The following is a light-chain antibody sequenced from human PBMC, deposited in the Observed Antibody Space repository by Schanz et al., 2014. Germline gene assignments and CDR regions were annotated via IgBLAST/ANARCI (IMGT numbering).Light chain of an antibody. CDR2: DVT. J-gene: IGLJ3*02. CDR1: SSDIGAYTY. CDR3: AAWDDSLSGRV. Sequence: QSALTQPRSVSGSPGQSVTISCTGTSSDIGAYTYVSWYQQPPGKAPKLMIYDVTERPSGVPDRFSGSKSGTSASLAISGLRSEDETDYYCAAWDDSLSGRVFGGGTKLTVL. V-gene: IGLV2-11*01.